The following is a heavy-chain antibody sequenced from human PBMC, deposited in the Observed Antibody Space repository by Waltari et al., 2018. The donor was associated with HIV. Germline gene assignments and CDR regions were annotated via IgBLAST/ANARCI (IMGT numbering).Heavy chain of an antibody. V-gene: IGHV3-30*18. CDR1: GFTFRSYG. CDR3: AKDETRDGDYRGLEYFQH. J-gene: IGHJ1*01. D-gene: IGHD4-17*01. Sequence: QVQLVESGGGVVQHGRSLRLSCAAAGFTFRSYGMQRVRQAPGRGLEWVAVISYDGSNKYYADSVKGRFTISRDNSKNTLYLQMNSLRAEDTAVYYCAKDETRDGDYRGLEYFQHWGQGTLVTVSS. CDR2: ISYDGSNK.